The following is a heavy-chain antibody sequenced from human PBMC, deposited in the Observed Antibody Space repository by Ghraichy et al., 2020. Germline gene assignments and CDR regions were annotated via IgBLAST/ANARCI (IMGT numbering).Heavy chain of an antibody. V-gene: IGHV3-23*01. D-gene: IGHD3-16*02. CDR1: GFTFSSYA. J-gene: IGHJ4*02. CDR2: ISGSGGST. CDR3: AMWPGAFGGVIVDDKDY. Sequence: GESLNISCAASGFTFSSYAMSWVRQAPGKGLEWVSAISGSGGSTYYADSVKGRFTISRDNSKNTLYLQMNSLRAEDTAVYYCAMWPGAFGGVIVDDKDYWGQGTLVTVSS.